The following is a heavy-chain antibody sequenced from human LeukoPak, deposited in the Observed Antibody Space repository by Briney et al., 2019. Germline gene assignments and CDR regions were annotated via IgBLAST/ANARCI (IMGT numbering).Heavy chain of an antibody. CDR1: GGSISSSSYY. V-gene: IGHV4-39*01. CDR3: ARHGHCSGGSCYSWFDP. Sequence: PSETLSLTCTVSGGSISSSSYYWGWIRQPPGKGLEWIGSIYYSGSTYYNPSLKSRVTISVDTSKNQFSLKLSSGTAADTAVYYCARHGHCSGGSCYSWFDPWGQGTLVTVSS. J-gene: IGHJ5*02. CDR2: IYYSGST. D-gene: IGHD2-15*01.